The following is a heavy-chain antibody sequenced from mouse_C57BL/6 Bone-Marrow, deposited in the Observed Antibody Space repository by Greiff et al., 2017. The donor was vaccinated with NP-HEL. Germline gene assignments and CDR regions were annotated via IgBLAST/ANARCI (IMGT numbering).Heavy chain of an antibody. CDR2: IDPSDSYT. J-gene: IGHJ4*01. V-gene: IGHV1-59*01. Sequence: QVQLQQPGAELVRPGTSVQLSCKASGYTFTSYWMHWVKQRPGQGLEWIGVIDPSDSYTNYNQQFKGKATLTVDTSSSPAYMPLSSLTSDDSAVYYCAREPPKDYAMDYWGQGTSVTVSS. CDR3: AREPPKDYAMDY. CDR1: GYTFTSYW.